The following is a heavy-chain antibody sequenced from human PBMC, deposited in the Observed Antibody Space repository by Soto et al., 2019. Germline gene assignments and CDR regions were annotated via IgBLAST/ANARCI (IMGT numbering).Heavy chain of an antibody. CDR1: GGSISSGGPC. D-gene: IGHD6-13*01. J-gene: IGHJ6*02. Sequence: SETLSLTCTVSGGSISSGGPCWSWIRQHPGKGLEWIGSIFYSGSTYYNPSLQSRVTISVDTFKNQFSLKLSSVTAADTAVYYCASGKRQLVDPNYSYGMDVRGQGTTVTGSS. V-gene: IGHV4-31*03. CDR2: IFYSGST. CDR3: ASGKRQLVDPNYSYGMDV.